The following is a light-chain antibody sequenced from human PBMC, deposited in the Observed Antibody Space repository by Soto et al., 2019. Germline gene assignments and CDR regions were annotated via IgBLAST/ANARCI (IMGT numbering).Light chain of an antibody. J-gene: IGKJ1*01. CDR2: GAS. V-gene: IGKV3-20*01. Sequence: EIVLTQSPGTLSLSPGEGATLSFRASQSINSFLAWYQQRRGQAPRLLIHGASNRATGIPDRFSGSGSGPDFTLTISRLEHEDFAVYYCQQYGGSPRTFGQGPKVDIK. CDR3: QQYGGSPRT. CDR1: QSINSF.